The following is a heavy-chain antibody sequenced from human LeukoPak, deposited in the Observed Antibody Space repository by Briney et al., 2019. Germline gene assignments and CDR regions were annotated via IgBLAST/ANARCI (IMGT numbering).Heavy chain of an antibody. CDR1: GFTFNNYA. CDR2: ISDSISGGST. CDR3: TKDRTGYSYGYFLSP. V-gene: IGHV3-23*01. D-gene: IGHD5-18*01. Sequence: GSLRLSCAASGFTFNNYAMTWVRQAPGKGLEWVSTISDSISGGSTYYADSVKGRFTISRDNSKNTLYLQMNILRAEDTAVYYCTKDRTGYSYGYFLSPWGQGTLVTVSS. J-gene: IGHJ5*02.